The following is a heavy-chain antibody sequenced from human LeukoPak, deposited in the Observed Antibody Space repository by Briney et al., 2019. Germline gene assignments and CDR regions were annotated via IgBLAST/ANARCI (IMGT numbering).Heavy chain of an antibody. CDR2: INWNGGST. Sequence: PGGSLRLSCAASGFTFSSYAMHWVRQAPGKGLEWVSGINWNGGSTGYADSVKGRFTISRDNAKNSLYLQMNSLRAEDTALYYCARDYYYYYMDVWGKGTTVTVSS. J-gene: IGHJ6*03. CDR3: ARDYYYYYMDV. V-gene: IGHV3-20*04. CDR1: GFTFSSYA.